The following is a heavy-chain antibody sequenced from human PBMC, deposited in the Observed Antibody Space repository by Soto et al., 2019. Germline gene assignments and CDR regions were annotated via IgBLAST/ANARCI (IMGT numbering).Heavy chain of an antibody. CDR1: GGSISSGGYY. V-gene: IGHV4-31*03. CDR2: IYYSGST. J-gene: IGHJ4*02. CDR3: AREWRDYYFDY. Sequence: QVQLQESGPGLVKPSQILSLTCTVSGGSISSGGYYLSWIRQHPGKGLEWIGYIYYSGSTYYNPSLKSRVTISVDTSKHQFSLKLSSVTAADTAVYYCAREWRDYYFDYWGQGTLVTVSS.